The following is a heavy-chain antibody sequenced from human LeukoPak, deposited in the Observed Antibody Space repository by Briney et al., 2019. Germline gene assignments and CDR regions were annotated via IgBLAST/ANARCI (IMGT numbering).Heavy chain of an antibody. D-gene: IGHD3-10*01. J-gene: IGHJ5*02. Sequence: PGGSLRLSCAASGFTFSGYDMNWVRQAPGKGLEWVGFIRSKAYGGTTEYAASVKGRFTISRDDSKSIAYLQMNSLKTEDTAVYYCTSVDLGFGPGRPDVVDPWGQGTLVTVSS. CDR2: IRSKAYGGTT. CDR1: GFTFSGYD. CDR3: TSVDLGFGPGRPDVVDP. V-gene: IGHV3-49*04.